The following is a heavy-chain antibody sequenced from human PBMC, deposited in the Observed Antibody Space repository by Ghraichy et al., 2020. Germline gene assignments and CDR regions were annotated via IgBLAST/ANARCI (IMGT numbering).Heavy chain of an antibody. Sequence: GGSLRLSCVASGFTFSNYAINWVRQAPGKGLEWVSYIDNVKRPTIYYAGSVRGWSTSSRDTGRNSVYLQMNSLREEDTAVYYCARKGGSCGGDCFLDFDLWGRGTLVTVSS. CDR2: IDNVKRPTI. D-gene: IGHD2-21*02. CDR3: ARKGGSCGGDCFLDFDL. J-gene: IGHJ2*01. CDR1: GFTFSNYA. V-gene: IGHV3-48*02.